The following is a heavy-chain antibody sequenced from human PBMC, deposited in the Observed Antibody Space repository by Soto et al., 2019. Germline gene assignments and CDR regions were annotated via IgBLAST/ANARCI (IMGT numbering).Heavy chain of an antibody. CDR2: INAGNGNT. V-gene: IGHV1-3*01. Sequence: ASVKVSCKASGYTFTSYAMHWVRQAPGQRLEWMGWINAGNGNTKYSQKFQGRVTITRDTSASTAYMELSSLRSEDTAVYYCAGTYDYIWGSYSFFDMDVWGKGTTVTVSS. D-gene: IGHD3-16*02. CDR3: AGTYDYIWGSYSFFDMDV. J-gene: IGHJ6*03. CDR1: GYTFTSYA.